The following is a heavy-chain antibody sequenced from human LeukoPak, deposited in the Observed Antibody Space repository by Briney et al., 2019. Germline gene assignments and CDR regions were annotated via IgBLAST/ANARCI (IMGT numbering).Heavy chain of an antibody. Sequence: PVGSLRLSCAASGFTFDDYAMHWVRQAPGKGLEWVSLIGGDGGSTYYADSVKGRFTISRDNSKNSLYLQMNSLRTEDTALYYCAKDRSSGWYYDYWGQGTLVTVSS. J-gene: IGHJ4*02. CDR2: IGGDGGST. D-gene: IGHD6-19*01. CDR1: GFTFDDYA. CDR3: AKDRSSGWYYDY. V-gene: IGHV3-43*02.